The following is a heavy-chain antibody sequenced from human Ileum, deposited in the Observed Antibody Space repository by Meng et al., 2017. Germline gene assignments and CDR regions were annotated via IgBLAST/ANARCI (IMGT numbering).Heavy chain of an antibody. CDR2: INIGNGDT. V-gene: IGHV1-3*04. D-gene: IGHD3-22*01. Sequence: QVQLVKSGAEVKSPGASVKVSCKASGYTFSSYAIHWVRQAPGQRLEWLGWINIGNGDTRYSQMFQGRLTITRGTSATAAYMELSGLRSEDTAVYYCARGQYYDSSGYFLPDYWGQGTLVTVSS. CDR3: ARGQYYDSSGYFLPDY. CDR1: GYTFSSYA. J-gene: IGHJ4*02.